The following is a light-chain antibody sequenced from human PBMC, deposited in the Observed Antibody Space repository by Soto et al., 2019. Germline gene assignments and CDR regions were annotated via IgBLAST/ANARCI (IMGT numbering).Light chain of an antibody. CDR2: KAS. Sequence: DIHMTQSPSTLSASVGDRVTITCRASQSISSWLAWYQQKPGKAPKVLIYKASGLQSGVPSRFSGSGSGTEFTLTISSLQPDDFATYYCQQYNGYSRTFGQGTKLEIK. V-gene: IGKV1-5*03. CDR3: QQYNGYSRT. J-gene: IGKJ2*01. CDR1: QSISSW.